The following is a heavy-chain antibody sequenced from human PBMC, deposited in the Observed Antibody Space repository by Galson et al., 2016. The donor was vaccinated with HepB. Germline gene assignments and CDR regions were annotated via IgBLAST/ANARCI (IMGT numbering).Heavy chain of an antibody. V-gene: IGHV2-70*04. Sequence: PALVKPTQTLTLTCTLSGMSVSTRALRVSWIRPPPGKALEWLARIDWNDATLYRTSLQTRLTIFTDTSKNQVVLRMSNMDPVDTATYYCARHGRFDYVSFDDWGQGTLVTVSS. CDR1: GMSVSTRALR. CDR2: IDWNDAT. J-gene: IGHJ4*02. D-gene: IGHD4-17*01. CDR3: ARHGRFDYVSFDD.